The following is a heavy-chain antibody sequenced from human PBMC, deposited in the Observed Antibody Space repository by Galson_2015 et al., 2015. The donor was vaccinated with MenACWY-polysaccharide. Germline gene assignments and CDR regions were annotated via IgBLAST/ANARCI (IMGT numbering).Heavy chain of an antibody. Sequence: SVKVSCKASGYTFTSYGISWVRQAPGQGLEWMGWISAYNGNTNYAQKLQGRVTMTTDTSTSTAYMELRSLRSDDTAVYYCARATTMIVVASDAFDIWGQGTMATVSS. CDR3: ARATTMIVVASDAFDI. J-gene: IGHJ3*02. D-gene: IGHD3-22*01. CDR2: ISAYNGNT. CDR1: GYTFTSYG. V-gene: IGHV1-18*01.